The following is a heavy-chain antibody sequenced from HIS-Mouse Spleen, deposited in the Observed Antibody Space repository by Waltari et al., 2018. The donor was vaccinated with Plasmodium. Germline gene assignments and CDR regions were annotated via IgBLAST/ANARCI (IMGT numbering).Heavy chain of an antibody. Sequence: FTFGDYAMSWFRQAPGKGLEGVGFIRSKAYGGTTEYAASVKGRFTISRDDSKSIAYLQMNSLKTEDTAVYYCTRALIAAPTWFDPWGQGTLVTVSS. D-gene: IGHD6-13*01. CDR2: IRSKAYGGTT. J-gene: IGHJ5*02. CDR3: TRALIAAPTWFDP. CDR1: FTFGDYA. V-gene: IGHV3-49*03.